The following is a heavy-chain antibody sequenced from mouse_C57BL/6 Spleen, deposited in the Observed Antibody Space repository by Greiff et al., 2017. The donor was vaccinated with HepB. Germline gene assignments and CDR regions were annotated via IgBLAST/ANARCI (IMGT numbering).Heavy chain of an antibody. Sequence: VQLQQSGAELVRPGASVTLSCKASGYTFTDYEMHWVKQTPVQGLEWIGAIDPETGGTAYNQKFKGKAILTADKSSSTAYMELRSLTSEDSAVYYCTRTMVTGYFDVWGTGTTVTVSS. CDR2: IDPETGGT. CDR3: TRTMVTGYFDV. D-gene: IGHD2-2*01. CDR1: GYTFTDYE. V-gene: IGHV1-15*01. J-gene: IGHJ1*03.